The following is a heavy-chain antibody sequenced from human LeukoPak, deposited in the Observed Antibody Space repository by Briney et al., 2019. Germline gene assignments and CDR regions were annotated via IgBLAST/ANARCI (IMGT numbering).Heavy chain of an antibody. Sequence: GGSLRLSCEASGFSFSSYGMHWVRQAPGKGLEWVSFIRFDGSNKYYADSVKGRFTISRDNSKNTLYLQMNSLRAEDTAVYYCASAFYGGNPDAGYWGQGTLVTVSS. CDR2: IRFDGSNK. CDR1: GFSFSSYG. CDR3: ASAFYGGNPDAGY. D-gene: IGHD4-23*01. V-gene: IGHV3-30*02. J-gene: IGHJ4*02.